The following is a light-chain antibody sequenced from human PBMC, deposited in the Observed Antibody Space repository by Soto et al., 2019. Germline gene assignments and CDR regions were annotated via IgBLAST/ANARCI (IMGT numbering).Light chain of an antibody. CDR3: QSYDSSNVV. Sequence: NFMLTQPHSVSESPGKTVTISCTRSSGSIASNDVQWYQHRPGRAPTTVIYEDNQRPSGVPDRFSGSIDSSSNSASLTNSGLKTEDEAYCYCQSYDSSNVVFGGGTKLTVL. J-gene: IGLJ2*01. CDR2: EDN. CDR1: SGSIASND. V-gene: IGLV6-57*04.